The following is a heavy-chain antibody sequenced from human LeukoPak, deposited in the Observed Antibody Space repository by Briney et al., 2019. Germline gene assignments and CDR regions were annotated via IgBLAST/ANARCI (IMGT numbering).Heavy chain of an antibody. CDR2: IYYSGST. D-gene: IGHD3-22*01. J-gene: IGHJ4*02. Sequence: SETLSLTCAVYGGSFSGYYWSWIRQHPGKGLEWIGYIYYSGSTYYNPSLKSRVTISVDTSKNQFSLKLSSVTAADTAVYYCARAPAADSSGYLGYFDYWGQGTLVTVSS. CDR1: GGSFSGYY. CDR3: ARAPAADSSGYLGYFDY. V-gene: IGHV4-31*11.